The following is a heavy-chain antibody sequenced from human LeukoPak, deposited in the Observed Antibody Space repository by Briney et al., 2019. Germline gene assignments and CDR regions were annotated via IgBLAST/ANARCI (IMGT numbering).Heavy chain of an antibody. V-gene: IGHV4-34*01. CDR3: ARVSVDYGGFDP. CDR2: INHSGST. D-gene: IGHD4-17*01. J-gene: IGHJ5*02. Sequence: SETLSLTCAVYGGSFSGYYWSWIRQPPGKGLEWIGEINHSGSTNYNPSLKSRVTMSVDTSKNQFSLKLSSVTAADTAVYYCARVSVDYGGFDPWGQGTLVTVSS. CDR1: GGSFSGYY.